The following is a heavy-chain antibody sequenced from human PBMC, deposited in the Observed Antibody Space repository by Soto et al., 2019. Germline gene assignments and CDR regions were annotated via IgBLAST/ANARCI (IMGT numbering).Heavy chain of an antibody. D-gene: IGHD2-21*02. CDR1: GFTFNRYW. CDR3: ARVSGGYAGLLGMNYYGMDV. Sequence: VPLVESGGGLVQPGGSLRLSCAASGFTFNRYWMSWVRQAPGKGLEWVANIKQDGTEKYYVDSVKGRFTISRDNAKNSLYLQMNSLRAEDTAVYYCARVSGGYAGLLGMNYYGMDVWGQGTTVTVSS. CDR2: IKQDGTEK. J-gene: IGHJ6*02. V-gene: IGHV3-7*01.